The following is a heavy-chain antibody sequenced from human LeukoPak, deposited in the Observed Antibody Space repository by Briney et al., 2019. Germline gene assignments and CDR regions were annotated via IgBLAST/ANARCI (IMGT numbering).Heavy chain of an antibody. J-gene: IGHJ4*02. V-gene: IGHV4-34*01. Sequence: SETLSLTCAVYGGSFSGYYWSWIRQPPGKGLEWIGEINHSGSTNYNPSLKSRVTISVDTSKNQFSLKLSSVTAADTAVYYCAREGIFGVVKGSYYFDYWGQGTLVTVSS. CDR3: AREGIFGVVKGSYYFDY. CDR2: INHSGST. D-gene: IGHD3-3*01. CDR1: GGSFSGYY.